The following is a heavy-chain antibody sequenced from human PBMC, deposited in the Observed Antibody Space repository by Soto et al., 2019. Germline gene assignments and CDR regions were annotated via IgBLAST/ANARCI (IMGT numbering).Heavy chain of an antibody. CDR1: GGSISSYY. J-gene: IGHJ4*02. D-gene: IGHD5-12*01. CDR2: IYYSGST. Sequence: SETLSLTCTVSGGSISSYYWSWIRQPPGKGLEWIGYIYYSGSTNYNPSLKSRVTISVDTSKNQFSLKLSSVTAADTAVYYCARQYSGYDYIYFDYWGQGTLVTVSS. CDR3: ARQYSGYDYIYFDY. V-gene: IGHV4-59*08.